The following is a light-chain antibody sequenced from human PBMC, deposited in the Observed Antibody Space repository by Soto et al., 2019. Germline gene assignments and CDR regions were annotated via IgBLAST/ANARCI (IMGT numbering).Light chain of an antibody. CDR2: KAS. CDR3: QQYTSFPLT. Sequence: DIQMTQSPSTLSASVGDRVTITCRASQSISHWLAWYQQKPGKAPKLLIYKASSLESGVPSRFSGSGSGTEFTLTISSLQPDDFAGYYCQQYTSFPLTFGGGTKVEIK. V-gene: IGKV1-5*03. CDR1: QSISHW. J-gene: IGKJ4*01.